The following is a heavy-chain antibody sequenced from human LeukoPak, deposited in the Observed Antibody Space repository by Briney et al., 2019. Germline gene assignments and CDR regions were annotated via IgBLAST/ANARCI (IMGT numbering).Heavy chain of an antibody. V-gene: IGHV3-48*01. CDR3: ASLESGYRPDY. D-gene: IGHD3-3*01. CDR2: SSSSSSTI. Sequence: PGGSLRLSCAASGFTFSSYSMNWVRQAPGKGLEWVSYSSSSSSTIYHADSVKGRFTISRDNAKNSLYLQMNSLRAEDTAVYYCASLESGYRPDYWGQGTLVTVSS. J-gene: IGHJ4*02. CDR1: GFTFSSYS.